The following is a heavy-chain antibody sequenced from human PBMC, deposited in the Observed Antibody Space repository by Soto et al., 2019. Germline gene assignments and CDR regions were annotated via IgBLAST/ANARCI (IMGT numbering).Heavy chain of an antibody. V-gene: IGHV5-51*01. J-gene: IGHJ6*02. CDR2: IYPGDSDT. Sequence: HGESLKISCKGSGYSFTSYWIGWVRQMPGKGLEWMGIIYPGDSDTRYSPSFQGQVTISDDKSISTAYLQWSSLKASDTAMYYCARVPKVTTFYYGMDVWGQGTTVTVSS. CDR1: GYSFTSYW. CDR3: ARVPKVTTFYYGMDV. D-gene: IGHD4-4*01.